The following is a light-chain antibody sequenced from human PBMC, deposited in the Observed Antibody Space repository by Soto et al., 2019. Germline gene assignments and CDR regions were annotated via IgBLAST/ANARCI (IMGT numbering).Light chain of an antibody. CDR3: SSYVGAATNI. CDR1: SSDFGGYNY. J-gene: IGLJ2*01. Sequence: QSALTQPPSASGSPGQSVTISCTGTSSDFGGYNYVSWYQHHPGKAPKLRIYELSKRPSGVPHRFSGSKPGNTASLTFSGLKHENEADYYCSSYVGAATNIFGGGTKVTVL. CDR2: ELS. V-gene: IGLV2-8*01.